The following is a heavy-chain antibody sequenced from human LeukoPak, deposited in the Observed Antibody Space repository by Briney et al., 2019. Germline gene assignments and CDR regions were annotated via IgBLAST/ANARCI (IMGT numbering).Heavy chain of an antibody. Sequence: SETLSLTCAVYGGSFSGYYWSWIRQPPGKGLEWIGEINHSGSTNYNPSPKSRVTISVDTSKNQFSLRLSSVTAADTAVYYCAIRGFDWYLAAFDIWGQGTMVTVSS. CDR3: AIRGFDWYLAAFDI. V-gene: IGHV4-34*01. CDR2: INHSGST. J-gene: IGHJ3*02. CDR1: GGSFSGYY. D-gene: IGHD3-9*01.